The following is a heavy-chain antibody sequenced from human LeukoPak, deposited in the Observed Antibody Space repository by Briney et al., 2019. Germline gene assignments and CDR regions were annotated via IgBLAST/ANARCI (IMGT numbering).Heavy chain of an antibody. V-gene: IGHV3-7*01. D-gene: IGHD6-6*01. CDR1: GFTFTTYW. CDR3: ARDQYTSSPGGFDY. CDR2: INQDGTEK. J-gene: IGHJ4*02. Sequence: GESLRLSCAASGFTFTTYWMSWVRQLPGKGLEWVANINQDGTEKYYVDSVKGRFTISRDNAKNSLDLQMNSLRAEDTAVYYRARDQYTSSPGGFDYWGQGTLVTVSS.